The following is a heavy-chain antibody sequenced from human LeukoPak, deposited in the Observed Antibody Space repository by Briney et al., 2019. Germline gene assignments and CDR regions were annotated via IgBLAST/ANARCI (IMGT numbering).Heavy chain of an antibody. CDR3: ARGYSGYDYRDY. Sequence: SETLSLTCAAYGGSFSRYYWSWIRQPPGMGLEWIGEINHSGSTNYNPSLKSRVTISVDTSKNQFSLKLSSVTAADTAVYYCARGYSGYDYRDYWGQGTLVTVSS. V-gene: IGHV4-34*01. D-gene: IGHD5-12*01. CDR1: GGSFSRYY. CDR2: INHSGST. J-gene: IGHJ4*02.